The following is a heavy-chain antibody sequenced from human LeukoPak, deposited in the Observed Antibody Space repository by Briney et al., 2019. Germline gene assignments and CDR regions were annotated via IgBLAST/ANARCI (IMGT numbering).Heavy chain of an antibody. J-gene: IGHJ4*02. CDR2: INPNSGGT. CDR3: ARDFLPGIAAAGDLFDY. V-gene: IGHV1-2*06. Sequence: ASVKVSCKASGYTFTGYYMHWVRQAPGQGLEWMGRINPNSGGTSYAQKFQGRVTMTRDTSISTAYMELSRLRSDDTAVYYCARDFLPGIAAAGDLFDYWGQGTLVTVSS. D-gene: IGHD6-13*01. CDR1: GYTFTGYY.